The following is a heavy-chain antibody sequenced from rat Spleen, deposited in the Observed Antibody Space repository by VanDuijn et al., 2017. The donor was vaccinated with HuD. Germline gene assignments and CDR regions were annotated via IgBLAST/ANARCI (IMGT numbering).Heavy chain of an antibody. V-gene: IGHV5-7*01. D-gene: IGHD1-12*02. J-gene: IGHJ1*01. CDR2: ISYDGSST. Sequence: EVQLVESGGGLVQPGRSLKLSCAASGFTFSDYYMAWVRQAPTKGLEWVATISYDGSSTYYRDSVKGRFTISRDNAKSTLYLQMDSLRSEDTATYYCAIHYDGSYYYLYFDFWGPGTMVTVSS. CDR3: AIHYDGSYYYLYFDF. CDR1: GFTFSDYY.